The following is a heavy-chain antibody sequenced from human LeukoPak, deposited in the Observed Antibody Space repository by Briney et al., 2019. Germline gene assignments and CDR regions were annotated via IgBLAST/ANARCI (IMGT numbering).Heavy chain of an antibody. D-gene: IGHD6-19*01. J-gene: IGHJ4*02. V-gene: IGHV4-59*01. CDR3: ARTQSSGWPYYFDY. CDR1: GGSISSYY. Sequence: PSETLSLTCTVSGGSISSYYWSWIRQPPGKGLEWIGYIYYSGSTNYNPSLKSRVTISVDTSKNQFSLKLSSVTAADTAVCYCARTQSSGWPYYFDYWGQGTLVTVSS. CDR2: IYYSGST.